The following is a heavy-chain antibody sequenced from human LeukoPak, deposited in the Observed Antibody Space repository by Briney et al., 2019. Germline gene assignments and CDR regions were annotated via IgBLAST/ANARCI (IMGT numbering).Heavy chain of an antibody. CDR1: GGSISSYY. J-gene: IGHJ4*02. CDR2: IYTSGST. Sequence: PSETLSLTCTVSGGSISSYYWSWIRQPAGKGLEWIGRIYTSGSTNYNPSLKSRVTMSVDTSKNQFSLKLSSVTAADTAVYYCARDGVWAGTPTVFDYWGQGTLVTVSS. CDR3: ARDGVWAGTPTVFDY. D-gene: IGHD6-19*01. V-gene: IGHV4-4*07.